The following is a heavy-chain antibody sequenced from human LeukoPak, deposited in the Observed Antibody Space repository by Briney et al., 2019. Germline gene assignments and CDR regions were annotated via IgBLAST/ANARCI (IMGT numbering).Heavy chain of an antibody. J-gene: IGHJ3*02. Sequence: SETLSLTCTVSGGSISSYYWSWIRQPAGKGLEWIGRIYISGSTNYNPSLKSRVTMSVDTSKNQFSLKLSSVTAADTAVYYCASVREYSSSSDAFDIWGQGTMVTVSS. V-gene: IGHV4-4*07. D-gene: IGHD6-6*01. CDR3: ASVREYSSSSDAFDI. CDR1: GGSISSYY. CDR2: IYISGST.